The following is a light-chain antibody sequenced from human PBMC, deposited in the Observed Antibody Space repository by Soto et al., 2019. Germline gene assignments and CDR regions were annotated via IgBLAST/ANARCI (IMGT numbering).Light chain of an antibody. CDR3: SSYSSSNILYV. V-gene: IGLV2-14*01. J-gene: IGLJ1*01. Sequence: QSALTQPASVSGSPGQSITISCTGTSSDIGAYIYVSWYQQHPGKAPKLMIYEVSNRPSGVSNRFSGSKSGNTASLTISGLQAEDEADYYCSSYSSSNILYVFGTGTQLTVL. CDR1: SSDIGAYIY. CDR2: EVS.